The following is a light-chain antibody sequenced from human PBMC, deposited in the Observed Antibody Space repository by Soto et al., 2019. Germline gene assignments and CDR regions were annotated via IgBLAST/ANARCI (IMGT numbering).Light chain of an antibody. V-gene: IGKV1-5*01. CDR3: QQYNSYST. Sequence: DIQMTQSPSTLSASVGDRVTITCRASQSISSWLAWYQQKPGKAPKLLIYDASWLESGVPSRFSGSGSGTEFTLTNSSLQPDDFATYYCQQYNSYSTFGQGTKEDIK. J-gene: IGKJ1*01. CDR1: QSISSW. CDR2: DAS.